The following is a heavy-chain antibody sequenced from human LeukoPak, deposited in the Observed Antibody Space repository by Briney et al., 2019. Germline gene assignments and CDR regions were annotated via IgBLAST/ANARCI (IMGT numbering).Heavy chain of an antibody. D-gene: IGHD3-10*01. CDR2: INPNSGGT. J-gene: IGHJ5*02. CDR1: GYTFTCYY. CDR3: ARDRITMVRGVWNWFDP. V-gene: IGHV1-2*02. Sequence: ASVKVSCKASGYTFTCYYMHWVRQAPGQGLEWMGWINPNSGGTNYAQKFQGRVTMTRDTSISTAYMELSRLRSDDTAVYYCARDRITMVRGVWNWFDPWGQGTLVTVSS.